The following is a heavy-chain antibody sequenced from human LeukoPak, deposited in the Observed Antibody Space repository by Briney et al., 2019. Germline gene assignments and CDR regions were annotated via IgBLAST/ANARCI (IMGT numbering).Heavy chain of an antibody. CDR1: GFTFSDAW. Sequence: PGGSLRLSCAVSGFTFSDAWMSWVRQAPGKGLEWVGRIKTKTDGGTTNYAAPVQGRFTISRDDSENTLYLQMNSLQTEDTAVYYCTTGLHNTIFGVVRTYYYGLDVWGQGTTVTVSS. CDR3: TTGLHNTIFGVVRTYYYGLDV. CDR2: IKTKTDGGTT. J-gene: IGHJ6*02. D-gene: IGHD3-3*01. V-gene: IGHV3-15*01.